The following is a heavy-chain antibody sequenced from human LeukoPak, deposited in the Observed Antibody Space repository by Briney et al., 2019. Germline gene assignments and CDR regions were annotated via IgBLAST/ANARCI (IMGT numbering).Heavy chain of an antibody. CDR3: ARTTVAGWFYDY. Sequence: SETLSLTCTVSGYSISSGYYWGWIRQPPGKGLEWIGSIYHSGSTYYNPSLKSRVTISVDTSKNQFSLKLSSVTAADTAVYYCARTTVAGWFYDYWGQGTLVTVSS. J-gene: IGHJ4*02. CDR2: IYHSGST. V-gene: IGHV4-38-2*02. CDR1: GYSISSGYY. D-gene: IGHD6-19*01.